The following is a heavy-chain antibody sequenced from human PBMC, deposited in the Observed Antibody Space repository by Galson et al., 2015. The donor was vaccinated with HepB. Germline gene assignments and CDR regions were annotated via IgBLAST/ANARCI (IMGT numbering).Heavy chain of an antibody. D-gene: IGHD2-15*01. V-gene: IGHV3-48*04. CDR1: GFTFSSYS. CDR3: VRDHSCSGGSCYGDY. CDR2: ISSSGSI. J-gene: IGHJ4*02. Sequence: SLRLSCAASGFTFSSYSMNWVRQAPGKGLEWVSYISSSGSIYYTDSVKGRFTISRDNAKNSLYLQMNSLRAEDTAVYYCVRDHSCSGGSCYGDYWGQGTLVTVSS.